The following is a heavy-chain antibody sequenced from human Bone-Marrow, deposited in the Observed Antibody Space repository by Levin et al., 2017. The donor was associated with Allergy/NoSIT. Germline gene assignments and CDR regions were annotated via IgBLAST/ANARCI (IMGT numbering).Heavy chain of an antibody. CDR2: LTGTGGTT. D-gene: IGHD2-15*01. CDR1: GFTFSIYA. Sequence: SCAASGFTFSIYAMTWVRQAPGKGLEWISGLTGTGGTTYYADSVKGRFTISRDNSNNTLYLQMNSLRAEDTAVYYCAKRTTVGSRGYCGAGFDYWGQGTLVTVSS. J-gene: IGHJ4*02. CDR3: AKRTTVGSRGYCGAGFDY. V-gene: IGHV3-23*01.